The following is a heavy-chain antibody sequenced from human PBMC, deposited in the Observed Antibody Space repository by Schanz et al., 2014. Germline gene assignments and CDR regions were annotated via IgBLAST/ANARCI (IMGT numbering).Heavy chain of an antibody. CDR3: VSDASYYGAGSYRY. CDR2: INLDGSGK. J-gene: IGHJ4*02. V-gene: IGHV3-7*01. D-gene: IGHD3-10*01. CDR1: GFTFTNYW. Sequence: EVQLVESGGGLVQPGGSLRLSCAASGFTFTNYWMTWVRQAPGKGLEWVANINLDGSGKIYVGSVRGRFAISRDDAQNSVYLQMTSLRSDDTSVYPCVSDASYYGAGSYRYWGPGTLVTVSS.